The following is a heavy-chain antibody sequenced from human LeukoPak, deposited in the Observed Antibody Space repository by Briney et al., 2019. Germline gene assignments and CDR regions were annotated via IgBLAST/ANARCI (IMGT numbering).Heavy chain of an antibody. CDR1: GFTFNNYC. D-gene: IGHD3-3*01. CDR2: IWYDGSNI. Sequence: GTSLRLSCSASGFTFNNYCMHWVRQAPGKGLEWVAVIWYDGSNIYYSDSVKGRFTISRYSSKNMLYLQMNSLRAEDTAVYYCAKDLSFGMVQYYVDYCGQGTLVTVSS. CDR3: AKDLSFGMVQYYVDY. V-gene: IGHV3-33*06. J-gene: IGHJ4*02.